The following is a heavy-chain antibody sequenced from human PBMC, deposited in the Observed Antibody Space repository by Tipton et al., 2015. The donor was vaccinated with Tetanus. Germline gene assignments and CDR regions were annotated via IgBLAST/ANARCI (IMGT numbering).Heavy chain of an antibody. CDR2: VSYSGRT. CDR1: GDCVSSNTMA. Sequence: GLVKPSQTLSLTCAISGDCVSSNTMAWNWIRQPPGRGLEWLADVSYSGRTNSKYSLKRRITISQETSKNQFSLRLTSVTAADAALFFWAGADGYPGLTSWGQGALVAGST. J-gene: IGHJ5*02. V-gene: IGHV4-61*01. D-gene: IGHD6-25*01. CDR3: AGADGYPGLTS.